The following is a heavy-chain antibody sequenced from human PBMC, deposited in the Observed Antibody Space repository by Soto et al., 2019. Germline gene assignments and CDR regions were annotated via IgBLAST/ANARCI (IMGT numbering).Heavy chain of an antibody. J-gene: IGHJ6*03. CDR1: GGSFSGYY. D-gene: IGHD2-15*01. Sequence: SETLSLTCAVYGGSFSGYYWSWIRQPPGKGLEWIGEINHSGSTNYNPSLKGRVTISVDTSKNQFSLKLSSVAAADTAVYYCARGFGYFSGGSFSRGGYYYYYMDVWGKGTTVTVSS. CDR2: INHSGST. CDR3: ARGFGYFSGGSFSRGGYYYYYMDV. V-gene: IGHV4-34*01.